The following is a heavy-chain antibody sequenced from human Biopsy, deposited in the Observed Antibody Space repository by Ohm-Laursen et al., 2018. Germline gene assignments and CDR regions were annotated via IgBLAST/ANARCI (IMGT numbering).Heavy chain of an antibody. CDR3: ARLYRLDDYWNDDPPDAFDV. CDR1: GGSISSDY. Sequence: SETLSLTCTVSGGSISSDYWSWIRQSPGKGLEWIGYISNRGNTNYNPSLRGRVTISVDTSKNQFSLKLSSVTAADTAVFFCARLYRLDDYWNDDPPDAFDVWGQGTMVTVSS. D-gene: IGHD3-3*01. V-gene: IGHV4-59*01. J-gene: IGHJ3*01. CDR2: ISNRGNT.